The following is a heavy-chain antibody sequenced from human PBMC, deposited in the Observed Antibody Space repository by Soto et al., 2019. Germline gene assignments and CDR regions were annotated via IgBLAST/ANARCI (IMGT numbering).Heavy chain of an antibody. Sequence: EVQLLESGGGLVQPGGSLRLSCAASGFTFSSYAMSWVRQAPGKGLEWVSAISGSGGSTYYADSVKGRFTISRDNSKNTLYLQMNSRRAEDTAVYYCAKGTVRDYGSGSYLGYWGQGTLVTVSA. J-gene: IGHJ4*02. CDR3: AKGTVRDYGSGSYLGY. V-gene: IGHV3-23*01. CDR2: ISGSGGST. CDR1: GFTFSSYA. D-gene: IGHD3-10*01.